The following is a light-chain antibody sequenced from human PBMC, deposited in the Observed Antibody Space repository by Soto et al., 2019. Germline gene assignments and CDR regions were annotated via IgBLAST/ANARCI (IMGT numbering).Light chain of an antibody. CDR2: SNN. CDR1: TSNIGSNI. CDR3: AAWDDSLSGQV. J-gene: IGLJ3*02. Sequence: QSVLTQPPSASGTPGQRITISCSGRTSNIGSNIVAWYQHLPGTAPKLLIYSNNQRPSGVPDRFSGSKSGTSASLAISGLRSEDEADYYCAAWDDSLSGQVFGGGTKLTVL. V-gene: IGLV1-47*02.